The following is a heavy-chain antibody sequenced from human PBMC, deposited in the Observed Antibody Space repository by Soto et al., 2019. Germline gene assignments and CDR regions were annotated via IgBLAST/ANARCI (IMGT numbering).Heavy chain of an antibody. V-gene: IGHV1-69*01. Sequence: QVQLVQSGADVKKPGSSVTVSCKASGGTFSSYAISWVRQAPGQGLEWMGGIIPIFGTANYAQKFQGRVTITADESTSTAYMELSSLRSEDTAVYYCARVTSGWYLFAFDIWGQGTMVTVSS. CDR1: GGTFSSYA. J-gene: IGHJ3*02. D-gene: IGHD6-19*01. CDR3: ARVTSGWYLFAFDI. CDR2: IIPIFGTA.